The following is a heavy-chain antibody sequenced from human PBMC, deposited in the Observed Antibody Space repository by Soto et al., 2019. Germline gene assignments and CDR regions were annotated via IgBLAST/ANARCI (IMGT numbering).Heavy chain of an antibody. CDR2: INNNGGST. CDR3: AKIPLTRGSYYYYYMDV. J-gene: IGHJ6*03. CDR1: GFTFNTYA. V-gene: IGHV3-23*01. Sequence: GGSLRLSCAASGFTFNTYAMSWVRQAPGKGLECVSIINNNGGSTYYADSVKGRFTISRVNSKNTLYLQMNSLRVEDTAVYYCAKIPLTRGSYYYYYMDVWGKGTTVTVSS. D-gene: IGHD2-2*02.